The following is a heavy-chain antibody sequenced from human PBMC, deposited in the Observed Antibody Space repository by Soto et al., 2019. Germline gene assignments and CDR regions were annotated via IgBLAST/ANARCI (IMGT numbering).Heavy chain of an antibody. J-gene: IGHJ4*02. CDR3: ARRHSGGFFRFFDS. Sequence: SVKVSCKASGGSLSTNPIGWVRQAPGQGLEWMGGTGSGTGPGNHAQKFQGRLTVTADKSTSTVYMELTNLSSEDTAVYYCARRHSGGFFRFFDSWGQGTLVTVSS. CDR2: TGSGTGPG. D-gene: IGHD2-15*01. CDR1: GGSLSTNP. V-gene: IGHV1-69*06.